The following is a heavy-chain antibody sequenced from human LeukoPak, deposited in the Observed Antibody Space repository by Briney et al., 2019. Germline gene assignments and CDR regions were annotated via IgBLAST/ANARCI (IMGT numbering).Heavy chain of an antibody. CDR2: ISYGGNT. CDR3: ARHCCSGPAKRVFDI. CDR1: GGSIISSDYH. Sequence: SETLSLTCTVSGGSIISSDYHWGWVRQPPGKGLEWIGTISYGGNTDYNPSLRSRVTISVDTSNNQFSLRLGSVTAADTALYHCARHCCSGPAKRVFDIWGQGTMVTVSS. D-gene: IGHD2-15*01. J-gene: IGHJ3*02. V-gene: IGHV4-39*01.